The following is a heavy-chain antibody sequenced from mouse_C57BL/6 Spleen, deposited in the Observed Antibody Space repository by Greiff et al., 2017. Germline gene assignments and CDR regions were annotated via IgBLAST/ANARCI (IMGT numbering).Heavy chain of an antibody. CDR2: IRSKSNNYAT. J-gene: IGHJ4*01. CDR1: GFSFNTYA. CDR3: VRYSNYESAMDY. Sequence: EVKLVESGGGLVQPKGSLKLSCAASGFSFNTYAMNWVRQAPGKGLEWVARIRSKSNNYATYYADSVKDRFTISRDDSESMLYLQMNNLKTEDTAMYYCVRYSNYESAMDYWGQGTSVTVSS. V-gene: IGHV10-1*01. D-gene: IGHD2-5*01.